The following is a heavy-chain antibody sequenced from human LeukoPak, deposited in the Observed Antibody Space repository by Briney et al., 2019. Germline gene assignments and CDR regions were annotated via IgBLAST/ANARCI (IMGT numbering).Heavy chain of an antibody. V-gene: IGHV1-18*01. D-gene: IGHD2-2*01. CDR3: ARDPQYQLLSDNWFDP. Sequence: ASVKVSCKASGYTFTSYGIIWVRQAPGQGLEWMGRISAYNGNTNYAQKLQGRVTMTTDTSTSTAYMELRSLRSDDTAVYYCARDPQYQLLSDNWFDPWGQGTLVTVSS. CDR2: ISAYNGNT. J-gene: IGHJ5*02. CDR1: GYTFTSYG.